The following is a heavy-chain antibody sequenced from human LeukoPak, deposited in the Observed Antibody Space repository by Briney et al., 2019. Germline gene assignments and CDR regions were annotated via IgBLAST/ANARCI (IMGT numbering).Heavy chain of an antibody. CDR2: ISSSSSYI. Sequence: PGGSLRLSCAASGFTFSSYSMNWVRQAPGKGLEWVSSISSSSSYIYYADSVKGRFTISRDNAKNSLYLQMNSLRAEDTAVYYCARDRTPGEILSPYYFDYWGQGTLVTVSS. V-gene: IGHV3-21*01. CDR3: ARDRTPGEILSPYYFDY. J-gene: IGHJ4*02. D-gene: IGHD3-9*01. CDR1: GFTFSSYS.